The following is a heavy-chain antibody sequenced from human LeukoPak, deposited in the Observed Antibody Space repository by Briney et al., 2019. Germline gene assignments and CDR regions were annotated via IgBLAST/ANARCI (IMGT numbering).Heavy chain of an antibody. D-gene: IGHD3-10*01. CDR3: VRKVYYYMDV. Sequence: GQSLRLSCAASGVTLGRYAVNWARQAPGRGLEWVSYISPSGDASVYAESVKGRFTISRDNSKNMVYLHLDSLRAEDTAKYYCVRKVYYYMDVWGSGTTVTVSS. CDR2: ISPSGDAS. CDR1: GVTLGRYA. V-gene: IGHV3-23*01. J-gene: IGHJ6*04.